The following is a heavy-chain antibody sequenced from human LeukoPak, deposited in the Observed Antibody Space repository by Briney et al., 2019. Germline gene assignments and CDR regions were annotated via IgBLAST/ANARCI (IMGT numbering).Heavy chain of an antibody. Sequence: GGSLRLSCVASGYTFSSFSINWVRQAPGKGLEWVSSISVRSNYIYYADSVRGRFSIPGDDARNSLYLQMDSLRGDDTAVYYCVRLRRNYDSSGYYYYYDYWGQGTLVTVSS. CDR3: VRLRRNYDSSGYYYYYDY. CDR2: ISVRSNYI. D-gene: IGHD3-22*01. J-gene: IGHJ4*02. V-gene: IGHV3-21*01. CDR1: GYTFSSFS.